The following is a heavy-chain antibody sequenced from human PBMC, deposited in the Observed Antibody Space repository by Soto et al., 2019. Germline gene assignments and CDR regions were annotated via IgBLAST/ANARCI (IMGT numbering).Heavy chain of an antibody. CDR3: ARDGQAGYYPHYHFYGMDV. D-gene: IGHD3-9*01. V-gene: IGHV3-48*01. CDR2: ISSGSSTI. J-gene: IGHJ6*02. CDR1: GFTFSTYN. Sequence: GGSLRLSCAASGFTFSTYNMNWVRQAPGKGLEWVSYISSGSSTIYSADSVKGRFTISRDNAKNSLYLQMNSLRAEDTAVYYCARDGQAGYYPHYHFYGMDVWRQGTTDTVSS.